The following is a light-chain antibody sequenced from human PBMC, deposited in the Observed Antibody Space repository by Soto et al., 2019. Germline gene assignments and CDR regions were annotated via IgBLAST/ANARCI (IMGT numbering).Light chain of an antibody. Sequence: EILMTQSPATLSVSTGERATLSCRASQSVSSILAWYQQKPGQAPRLLIYGASNRATDIPARFSGSGSGTEFTLTISSLQSEDFAVYYCQQYDSYPRTFGQGTKVDIK. V-gene: IGKV3-15*01. CDR2: GAS. CDR3: QQYDSYPRT. CDR1: QSVSSI. J-gene: IGKJ1*01.